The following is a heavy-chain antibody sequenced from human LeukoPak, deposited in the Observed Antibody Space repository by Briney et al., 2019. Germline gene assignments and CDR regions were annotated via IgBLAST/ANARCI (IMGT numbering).Heavy chain of an antibody. Sequence: PGGSLRLSCAASGFRFGSDWMIWVRQAPGKGLEWVAHINPDGSEKYYVDSVKGRFTISRDNGKNSLYLQLNSLRADDTAVYYCARDGEVGATLFPPDYWGQGTLVTVSS. D-gene: IGHD1-26*01. CDR1: GFRFGSDW. CDR3: ARDGEVGATLFPPDY. V-gene: IGHV3-7*01. J-gene: IGHJ4*02. CDR2: INPDGSEK.